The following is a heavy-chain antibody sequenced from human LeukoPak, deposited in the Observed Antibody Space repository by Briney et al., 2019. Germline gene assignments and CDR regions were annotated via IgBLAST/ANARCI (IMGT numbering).Heavy chain of an antibody. D-gene: IGHD5-12*01. J-gene: IGHJ4*02. CDR3: AKDSGYSGYDSSFYFDY. CDR2: IRYDGSNK. V-gene: IGHV3-30*02. Sequence: GGSLRLSCAASGFTFSSYGMHWVRQAPGKGLEWVAFIRYDGSNKYYADSVKGRFTISRDNSKNTLYLQMNSLRAEDTAVYYCAKDSGYSGYDSSFYFDYWGQGTLVTVSS. CDR1: GFTFSSYG.